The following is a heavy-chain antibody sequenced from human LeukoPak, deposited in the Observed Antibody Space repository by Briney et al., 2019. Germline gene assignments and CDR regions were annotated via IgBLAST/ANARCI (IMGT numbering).Heavy chain of an antibody. CDR2: IIPIFGTA. J-gene: IGHJ6*03. CDR1: GYTFTGYY. V-gene: IGHV1-69*06. Sequence: ASVKVSCKASGYTFTGYYMHWVRQAPGQGLEWMGGIIPIFGTANYAQKFQGRVTITADKSTSTAYMELSSLRSEDTAVYYCASGAVTTLGHDHYYYYYMDVWGKGTTVTVSS. D-gene: IGHD4-17*01. CDR3: ASGAVTTLGHDHYYYYYMDV.